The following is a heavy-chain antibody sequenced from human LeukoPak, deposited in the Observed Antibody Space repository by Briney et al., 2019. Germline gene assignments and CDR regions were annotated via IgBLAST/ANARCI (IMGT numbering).Heavy chain of an antibody. V-gene: IGHV3-49*04. CDR3: TTDWGSGDY. J-gene: IGHJ4*02. Sequence: GGSLRLSCTASGFTFGDYAMNWVRQAPGKGLEWVAFIRGKAYGGTTEYAASVKGRFTISRDDSKSIAYLQMNSLKTEDTAVYYCTTDWGSGDYWGQGTLVTVSS. CDR2: IRGKAYGGTT. CDR1: GFTFGDYA. D-gene: IGHD7-27*01.